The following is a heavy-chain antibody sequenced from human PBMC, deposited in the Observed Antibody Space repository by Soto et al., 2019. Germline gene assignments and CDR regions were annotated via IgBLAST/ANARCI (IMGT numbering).Heavy chain of an antibody. Sequence: SVKVSCKASGGTFSSYAISWVRQAPGQGLEWMGGIIPIFGTANYAQKFQGRVTITADESTSTAYMELSSLRSEDTAVYYCARAQRDYYDSSGYRNPFDYWGQGTLVTVSS. V-gene: IGHV1-69*13. D-gene: IGHD3-22*01. CDR2: IIPIFGTA. J-gene: IGHJ4*02. CDR3: ARAQRDYYDSSGYRNPFDY. CDR1: GGTFSSYA.